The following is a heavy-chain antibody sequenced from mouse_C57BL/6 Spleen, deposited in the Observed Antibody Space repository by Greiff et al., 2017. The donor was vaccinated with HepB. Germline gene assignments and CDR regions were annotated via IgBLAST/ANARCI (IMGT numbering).Heavy chain of an antibody. J-gene: IGHJ3*01. CDR1: GFNIKDDY. CDR3: TTNGNYDLAY. V-gene: IGHV14-4*01. D-gene: IGHD2-1*01. Sequence: EVKLMESGAELVRPGASVKLSCTASGFNIKDDYMHWVKQRPEQGLEWIGWIDPENGDTEYASKFQGKATITADTSSNTAYLQLSSLTAEDTAVYYCTTNGNYDLAYWGQGTLVTVSA. CDR2: IDPENGDT.